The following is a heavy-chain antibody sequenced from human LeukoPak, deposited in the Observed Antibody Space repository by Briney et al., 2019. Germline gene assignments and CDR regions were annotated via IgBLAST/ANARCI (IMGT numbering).Heavy chain of an antibody. CDR3: ARGFYWNFDY. J-gene: IGHJ4*02. CDR1: GGSISSSH. V-gene: IGHV4-59*01. Sequence: KTSETLSLTCTVSGGSISSSHWNWIRQSPGKGLEWIGYIYYSGSTKYNPSLESRVTISLDTSKNQFSLKLSSMTAADTAVYYCARGFYWNFDYWGQGTLVTVSS. D-gene: IGHD1-1*01. CDR2: IYYSGST.